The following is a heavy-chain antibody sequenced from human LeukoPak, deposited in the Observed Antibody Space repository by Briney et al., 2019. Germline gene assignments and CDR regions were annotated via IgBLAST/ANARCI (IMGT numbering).Heavy chain of an antibody. CDR2: IYYSGST. D-gene: IGHD4/OR15-4a*01. CDR3: ATGRCYPSFDY. Sequence: SETLSLTCTVSGGSISSHYWSWIRQPPGKGLEWIGHIYYSGSTNYNPSLKSRVSISVDTSKNQFSLKLNSVTTADTAVYFCATGRCYPSFDYWDPESRATV. J-gene: IGHJ4*02. V-gene: IGHV4-59*11. CDR1: GGSISSHY.